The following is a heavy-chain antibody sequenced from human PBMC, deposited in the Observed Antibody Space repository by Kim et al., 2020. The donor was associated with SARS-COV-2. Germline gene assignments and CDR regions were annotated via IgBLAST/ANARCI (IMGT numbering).Heavy chain of an antibody. V-gene: IGHV4-39*07. Sequence: SETLSLTCTVSGGSISSSSYYWGWIRQPPGKGLEWIGSIYYSGSTYYNPSLKSRVTISVDTSKNQFSLKLSSVTAADTAVYYCARENTSLGLNDYVWGSYRYRQFDYWGQGTLVTVSS. CDR2: IYYSGST. CDR3: ARENTSLGLNDYVWGSYRYRQFDY. D-gene: IGHD3-16*02. CDR1: GGSISSSSYY. J-gene: IGHJ4*02.